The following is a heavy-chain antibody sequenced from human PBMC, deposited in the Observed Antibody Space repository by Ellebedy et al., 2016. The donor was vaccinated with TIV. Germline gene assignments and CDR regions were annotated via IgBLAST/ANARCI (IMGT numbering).Heavy chain of an antibody. CDR3: AKDIRTSDNYAGSDNALNI. CDR1: GFTFNNFG. Sequence: GESLKISCAASGFTFNNFGLHWVRQAPGKGLEWVAVISFDGNNRYHADSVKGRFTISRDNFRNTMYLQMNSLRVEETAVYYCAKDIRTSDNYAGSDNALNIWGQGRMSPSLQ. CDR2: ISFDGNNR. J-gene: IGHJ3*02. D-gene: IGHD3-22*01. V-gene: IGHV3-30*18.